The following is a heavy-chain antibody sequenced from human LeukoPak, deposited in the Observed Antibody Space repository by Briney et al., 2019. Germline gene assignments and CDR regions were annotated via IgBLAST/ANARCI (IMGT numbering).Heavy chain of an antibody. J-gene: IGHJ3*01. CDR2: IFYSGST. D-gene: IGHD3-16*01. CDR3: ARGFLGGWRAFDV. CDR1: GGSISSYY. Sequence: SSETLSLTCTVSGGSISSYYWSWIRQPPGKGLEWIGYIFYSGSTNYNPSLKSRVTISVDTSKNQFSLKLSSVTAADTAVYYCARGFLGGWRAFDVWGQGTMVTVSS. V-gene: IGHV4-59*01.